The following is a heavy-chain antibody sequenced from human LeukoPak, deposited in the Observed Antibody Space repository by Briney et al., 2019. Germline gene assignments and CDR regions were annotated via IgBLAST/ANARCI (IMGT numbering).Heavy chain of an antibody. D-gene: IGHD3-9*01. CDR2: ISWNSGSI. J-gene: IGHJ3*02. Sequence: GGSLRLSCAASGFTFDDYAMHWVRQAPGKGLEWVSGISWNSGSIGYADSVKGRFTISRDNAKNSLYLQMNSLRAEDTALYYCAKGVLRYFDEVQLLGGGDAFDIWGQGTMVTVSS. CDR3: AKGVLRYFDEVQLLGGGDAFDI. CDR1: GFTFDDYA. V-gene: IGHV3-9*01.